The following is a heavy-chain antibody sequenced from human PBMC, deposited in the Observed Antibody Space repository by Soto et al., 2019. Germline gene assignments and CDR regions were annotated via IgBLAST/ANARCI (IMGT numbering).Heavy chain of an antibody. CDR2: ISDSGDTT. Sequence: EVQLLESGGGLVQPGGSLRLSCAASGFTISSYAMSWVRQAPGKGLEWVSAISDSGDTTHYADSVKGRFTISRDTSKNTLYLQMNTLRAEDTAVYYCAKDKPGTTSFDYWGLGTLVTVSS. CDR3: AKDKPGTTSFDY. V-gene: IGHV3-23*01. D-gene: IGHD1-1*01. CDR1: GFTISSYA. J-gene: IGHJ4*02.